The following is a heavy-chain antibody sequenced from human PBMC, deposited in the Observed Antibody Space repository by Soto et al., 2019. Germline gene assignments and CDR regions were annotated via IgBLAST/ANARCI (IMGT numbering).Heavy chain of an antibody. J-gene: IGHJ4*02. CDR2: VDHSGST. D-gene: IGHD5-12*01. Sequence: SETLSLTCVVSGYVITSGYYWGWIRQPPGKGLEWIGTVDHSGSTYYDPSLQGRVTISIDTSKNQFSLKLTSVTAADTALYYCARYFHTYSGLPIWGQGTLVTVSS. V-gene: IGHV4-38-2*01. CDR3: ARYFHTYSGLPI. CDR1: GYVITSGYY.